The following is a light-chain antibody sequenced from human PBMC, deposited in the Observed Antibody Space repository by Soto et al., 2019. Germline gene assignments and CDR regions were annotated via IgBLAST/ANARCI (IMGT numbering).Light chain of an antibody. J-gene: IGKJ1*01. V-gene: IGKV3-20*01. Sequence: EIGLTQSSGTLSLSPGERATLSCWASQSIRSNYLAWYQQKHGQAPRFLIYGAFSRATGIPDRFSGSGYGTDFNLTISRLETEDFAVYYCQQYGSSPVTFGQGTKVDIK. CDR2: GAF. CDR3: QQYGSSPVT. CDR1: QSIRSNY.